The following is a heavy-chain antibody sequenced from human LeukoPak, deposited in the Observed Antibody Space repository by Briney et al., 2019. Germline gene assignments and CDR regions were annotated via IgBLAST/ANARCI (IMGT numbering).Heavy chain of an antibody. D-gene: IGHD3-10*01. J-gene: IGHJ4*02. CDR2: ISGSAGGT. V-gene: IGHV3-23*01. Sequence: GGSLRLSCAASGFTFSSYAMSWVRQAPGKGLEWVSGISGSAGGTYYADSVKGRFTISRDKSKNTLYLQMNSLRAEDTAVYFCAKVVFVLTNLYYFDCWGQGTLVTVSS. CDR1: GFTFSSYA. CDR3: AKVVFVLTNLYYFDC.